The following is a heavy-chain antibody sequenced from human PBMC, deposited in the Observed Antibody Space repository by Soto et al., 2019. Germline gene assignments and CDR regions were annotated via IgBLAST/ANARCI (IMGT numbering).Heavy chain of an antibody. CDR3: VRARSTDSRPDY. CDR1: GFTFSDYY. V-gene: IGHV3-11*06. Sequence: GGSLRLSCAASGFTFSDYYMNWIRQAPGKGLEWVSYISSSSRYTNYADSVQGRFTISRDNAKNSLDLQVDSLRAEDTAVYFCVRARSTDSRPDYWGQGTLVTVSS. D-gene: IGHD3-22*01. CDR2: ISSSSRYT. J-gene: IGHJ4*02.